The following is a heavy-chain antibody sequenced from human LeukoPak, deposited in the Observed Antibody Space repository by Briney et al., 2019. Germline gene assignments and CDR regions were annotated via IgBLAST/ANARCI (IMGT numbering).Heavy chain of an antibody. Sequence: SETLSLTCTVSGGSISSYYWSWIRQPPGKGLEWIGYIYHSGSTNYKPSLKSRVTISVDTSKNQFSLKLSSVTAADTAVYYCARAGYDSSGSDSDAFDIWGQGTMVTVSS. CDR1: GGSISSYY. J-gene: IGHJ3*02. D-gene: IGHD3-22*01. V-gene: IGHV4-59*01. CDR2: IYHSGST. CDR3: ARAGYDSSGSDSDAFDI.